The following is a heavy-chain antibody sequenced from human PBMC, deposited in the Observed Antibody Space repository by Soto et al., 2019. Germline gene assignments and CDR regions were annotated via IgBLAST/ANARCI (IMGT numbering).Heavy chain of an antibody. CDR2: INHSGST. J-gene: IGHJ4*02. V-gene: IGHV4-34*01. Sequence: PSETLSLTCAVYGGSFSGDYWSWIRQPPGKGLEWIGEINHSGSTNYNPSLESRVTISVDTSKNQFSLKLSSVTAADTAVYYCARGVNGRLAAAIQFDYWGQGTLVTVSS. D-gene: IGHD6-13*01. CDR3: ARGVNGRLAAAIQFDY. CDR1: GGSFSGDY.